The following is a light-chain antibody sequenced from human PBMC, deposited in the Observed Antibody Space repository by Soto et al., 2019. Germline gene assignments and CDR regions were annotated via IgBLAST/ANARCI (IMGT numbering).Light chain of an antibody. CDR2: KAS. CDR1: HSISGW. Sequence: DNQMTQSPSTLSASVGDRVTITCRASHSISGWLAWYQQKPGKAPNLLIYKASTLESGVPSRFSGSGSGTESTLTISSLQPDDFATYYCQQSNSYPLTIGGGTKVEIK. J-gene: IGKJ4*01. V-gene: IGKV1-5*03. CDR3: QQSNSYPLT.